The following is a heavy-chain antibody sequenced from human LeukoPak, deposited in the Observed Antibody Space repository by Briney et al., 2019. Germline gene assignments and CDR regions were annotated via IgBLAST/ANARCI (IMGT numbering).Heavy chain of an antibody. V-gene: IGHV4-59*08. CDR2: IYYSGST. CDR3: ARRGYSYGSFDY. D-gene: IGHD5-18*01. J-gene: IGHJ4*02. Sequence: TSETLSLTCTVSGGSIRSYYWSWIRQPPGKGLEWIGYIYYSGSTNYNPSLKSRVTISVDTSKNQFSLKLSSVPAANTAVDYCARRGYSYGSFDYWGQGTLVTVSS. CDR1: GGSIRSYY.